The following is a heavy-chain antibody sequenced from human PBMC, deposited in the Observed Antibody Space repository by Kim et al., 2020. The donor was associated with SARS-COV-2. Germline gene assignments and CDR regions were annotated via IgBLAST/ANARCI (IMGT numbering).Heavy chain of an antibody. J-gene: IGHJ3*02. CDR3: ARVFRYYDILTGDPRVGAFDI. V-gene: IGHV1-69*13. CDR1: GGTFSSYA. D-gene: IGHD3-9*01. CDR2: IIPIFGTA. Sequence: SVKVSCKASGGTFSSYAISWVRQAPGQGLEWMGGIIPIFGTANYAQKFQGRVTITADESTSTAYMELSSLRSEDTAVYYCARVFRYYDILTGDPRVGAFDIWGQGTMVTVSS.